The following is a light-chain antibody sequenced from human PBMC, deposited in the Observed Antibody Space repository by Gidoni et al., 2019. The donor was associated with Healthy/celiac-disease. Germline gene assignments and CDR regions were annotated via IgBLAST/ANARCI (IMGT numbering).Light chain of an antibody. V-gene: IGKV3-11*01. CDR1: QSVSSY. Sequence: EIVLTQAPATRSLSPGERATLSCRASQSVSSYLAWYQQKPGQAPRLLIYDASNRATGIPARFSGSGSGTDFTLTISSLEPEDFAVYYCQQRSNWPLTFXQXTKVEIK. CDR3: QQRSNWPLT. CDR2: DAS. J-gene: IGKJ1*01.